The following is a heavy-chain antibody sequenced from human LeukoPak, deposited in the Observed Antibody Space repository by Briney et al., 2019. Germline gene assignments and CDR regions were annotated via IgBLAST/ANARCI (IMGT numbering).Heavy chain of an antibody. V-gene: IGHV3-21*01. D-gene: IGHD3-10*01. CDR3: ARVPNPEFAGLDNFLDY. CDR1: GFTFSSCG. J-gene: IGHJ4*02. Sequence: GGSLRLSCAASGFTFSSCGMSWVRQAPGKGLEWVSSISGSSSYIFYADSVKGRFTVSRDNAKNSLYLHMGSLGAEDTAVYYCARVPNPEFAGLDNFLDYWGQGALVTVSS. CDR2: ISGSSSYI.